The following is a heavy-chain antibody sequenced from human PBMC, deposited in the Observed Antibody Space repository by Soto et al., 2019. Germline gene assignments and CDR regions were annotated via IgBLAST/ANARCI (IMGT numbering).Heavy chain of an antibody. CDR2: SSGSGGST. Sequence: EVQLLESGGGLVQPGGSLRLSCAASGFTFSSYAMSWVRQAPGKGLEWVSASSGSGGSTYYADSVKGRFTISRDNSKNTLDLQMNSLRAEDTAVYYCAIPGALVWFRYWGQGTLVTVSS. V-gene: IGHV3-23*01. CDR3: AIPGALVWFRY. D-gene: IGHD3-10*01. J-gene: IGHJ4*02. CDR1: GFTFSSYA.